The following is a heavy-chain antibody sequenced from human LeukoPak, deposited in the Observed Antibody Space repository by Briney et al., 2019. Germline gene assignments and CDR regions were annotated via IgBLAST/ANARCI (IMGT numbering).Heavy chain of an antibody. CDR1: GFTFSDYY. D-gene: IGHD4-11*01. V-gene: IGHV3-11*06. J-gene: IGHJ4*02. Sequence: GRSLRLSCAASGFTFSDYYMNWIRQAPGKGLEWVSAISSSSTYTDYAHSVKGRFTISRDNAKNSLYLQMNSLRAEDTAVYYCARRERGSTVTTLFYYFDYWGQGTLVTVSS. CDR3: ARRERGSTVTTLFYYFDY. CDR2: ISSSSTYT.